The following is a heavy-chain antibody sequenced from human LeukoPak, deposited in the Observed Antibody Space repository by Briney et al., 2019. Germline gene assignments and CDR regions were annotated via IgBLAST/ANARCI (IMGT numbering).Heavy chain of an antibody. CDR3: APYPRYILQSDP. CDR2: IYYSGST. CDR1: GGSISSSSYY. V-gene: IGHV4-39*01. J-gene: IGHJ5*02. Sequence: SETLSLTCTVSGGSISSSSYYWGWIRQPPGKGLGWIGSIYYSGSTYYNPSLKSRVTISVETSKNQFSLQLSSVPAADTPVYYCAPYPRYILQSDPWGHGTPVTVSS. D-gene: IGHD1-14*01.